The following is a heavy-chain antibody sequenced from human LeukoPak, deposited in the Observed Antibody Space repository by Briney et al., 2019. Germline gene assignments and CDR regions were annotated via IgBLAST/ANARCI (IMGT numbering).Heavy chain of an antibody. Sequence: GGSLRLSCAASGFTFSSYGMHWVRQAPGKGLEWVAFIRYDGSNKYYADSVKGRFTISRDNSKNTLYLQMNSLRAEDTAVYYCAREMDYYDSSGYCDYWGQGTLVTVSS. D-gene: IGHD3-22*01. CDR3: AREMDYYDSSGYCDY. CDR2: IRYDGSNK. V-gene: IGHV3-30*02. J-gene: IGHJ4*02. CDR1: GFTFSSYG.